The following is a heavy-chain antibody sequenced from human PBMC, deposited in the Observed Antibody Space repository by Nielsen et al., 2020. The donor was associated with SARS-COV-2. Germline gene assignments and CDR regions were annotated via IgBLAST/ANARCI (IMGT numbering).Heavy chain of an antibody. Sequence: SVKVSCKASGGIFNTNALSWVRQAPGQGLEWMGGILALFGRTSYAQKFQGRVTITADDSTSTAYMELSSLTSDDTAVYYCARASTVVLTANDGFDIWGQGTMVTVSS. CDR3: ARASTVVLTANDGFDI. CDR2: ILALFGRT. CDR1: GGIFNTNA. J-gene: IGHJ3*02. V-gene: IGHV1-69*13. D-gene: IGHD2-21*02.